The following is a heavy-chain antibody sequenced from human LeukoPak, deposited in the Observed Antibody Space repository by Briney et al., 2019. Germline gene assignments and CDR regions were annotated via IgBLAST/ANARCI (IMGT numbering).Heavy chain of an antibody. Sequence: GGSLRLSCSASGFSFSNYPMHWVRQGPGKRLEYVSAISGNGVSTYYADSVKDRFFISRDNYRNTLYLQMRSLRTDDTAVYYCVKDFGGSWSNWFDLWGQGTRVTVSS. CDR3: VKDFGGSWSNWFDL. J-gene: IGHJ5*02. CDR2: ISGNGVST. V-gene: IGHV3-64D*06. D-gene: IGHD3-3*01. CDR1: GFSFSNYP.